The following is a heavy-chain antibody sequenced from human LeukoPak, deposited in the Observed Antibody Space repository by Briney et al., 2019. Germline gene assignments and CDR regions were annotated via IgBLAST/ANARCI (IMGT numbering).Heavy chain of an antibody. D-gene: IGHD3-22*01. Sequence: PGRSLRLSCVASGFTFSTHGMHWVRQAPGKGLEWVAVVWYDGSNEYYPDSVKGRFTISRDNTNNMLYLQMNSLRVEDTAVYYCVRDGGTYYETRYYFDYWGQGTRVTVSS. J-gene: IGHJ4*02. CDR3: VRDGGTYYETRYYFDY. V-gene: IGHV3-33*01. CDR1: GFTFSTHG. CDR2: VWYDGSNE.